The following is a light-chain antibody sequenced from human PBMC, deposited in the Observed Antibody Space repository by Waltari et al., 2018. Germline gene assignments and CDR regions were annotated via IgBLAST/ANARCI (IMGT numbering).Light chain of an antibody. CDR2: EVG. V-gene: IGLV2-14*01. J-gene: IGLJ2*01. Sequence: QSALTQPASVSGSPGQSITIPCTGTSSDVGDYNYVSWYQQHPGKAPQLILYEVGYRPSGVSYPFSGSKSGNTASLTISGLQADDEAEYYCSSYSDTNTLVFGGGTRLTVL. CDR3: SSYSDTNTLV. CDR1: SSDVGDYNY.